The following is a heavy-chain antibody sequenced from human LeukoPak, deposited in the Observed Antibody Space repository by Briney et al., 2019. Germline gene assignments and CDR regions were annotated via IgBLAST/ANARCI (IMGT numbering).Heavy chain of an antibody. D-gene: IGHD1-1*01. CDR1: GGSFSGYY. CDR2: INHSGST. Sequence: SETLSLTCAVYGGSFSGYYWSWIRQPPGKGLEWIGEINHSGSTNYNPSLKSRVTISVDTSKNQFSLKLSSVTAADTAVYYCAREGVQLRGFYYYYMDVWGKGTTVTVSS. J-gene: IGHJ6*03. V-gene: IGHV4-34*01. CDR3: AREGVQLRGFYYYYMDV.